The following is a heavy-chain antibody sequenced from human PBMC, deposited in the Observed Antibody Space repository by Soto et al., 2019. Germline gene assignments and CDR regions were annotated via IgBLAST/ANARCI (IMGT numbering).Heavy chain of an antibody. V-gene: IGHV4-61*01. J-gene: IGHJ4*02. D-gene: IGHD4-4*01. Sequence: SSETLSLTCTVSGSFVSGGSYYWTWIRQPPGKGLEWIGYIYHSETTNYNASLRSRVTISVDTSKNQFSLRLTSVIAADTAVYYCARYRDYGNYGYFDSWGQGALVTVSS. CDR3: ARYRDYGNYGYFDS. CDR2: IYHSETT. CDR1: GSFVSGGSYY.